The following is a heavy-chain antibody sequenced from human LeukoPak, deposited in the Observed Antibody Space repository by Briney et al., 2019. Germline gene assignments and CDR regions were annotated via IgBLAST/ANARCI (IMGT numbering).Heavy chain of an antibody. CDR2: ISPNSGGT. Sequence: GASVKVSCKASGYTFTGYYMHWVRQAPGQGLEWMGWISPNSGGTNYAQKLQGRVTMTTDTSTSTAYMELRSLRSDDTAVYYCAREADRGYFDYWGQGTLVTVSS. CDR1: GYTFTGYY. V-gene: IGHV1-2*02. J-gene: IGHJ4*02. CDR3: AREADRGYFDY. D-gene: IGHD3-10*01.